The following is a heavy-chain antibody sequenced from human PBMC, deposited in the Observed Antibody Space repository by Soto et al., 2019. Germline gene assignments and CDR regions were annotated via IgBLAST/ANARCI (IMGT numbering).Heavy chain of an antibody. Sequence: EASVKVSCKASGYTFTSYAMHWVRQAPGQRLEWMGWINAGNGNTKYSQKFQGRVTITRDTSASTAYMELSSLRSEDTAVYYCARDGLLIAAAGTLGGMDVWGQGTTVTVSS. D-gene: IGHD6-13*01. V-gene: IGHV1-3*01. J-gene: IGHJ6*02. CDR3: ARDGLLIAAAGTLGGMDV. CDR2: INAGNGNT. CDR1: GYTFTSYA.